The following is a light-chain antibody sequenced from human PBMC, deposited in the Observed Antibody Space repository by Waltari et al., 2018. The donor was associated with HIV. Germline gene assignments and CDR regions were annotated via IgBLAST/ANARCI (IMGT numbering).Light chain of an antibody. CDR2: DVS. CDR3: NSYTSSSTLV. Sequence: QSALTQPASVSGSPGQSITISCTGTSSDVGGYNYVSWYQQHPGKAPKLIIYDVSNGPSGVSNRFSGSKSGNTASLTISGLQAEDEADYYCNSYTSSSTLVFGGGTKVTVL. CDR1: SSDVGGYNY. J-gene: IGLJ2*01. V-gene: IGLV2-14*03.